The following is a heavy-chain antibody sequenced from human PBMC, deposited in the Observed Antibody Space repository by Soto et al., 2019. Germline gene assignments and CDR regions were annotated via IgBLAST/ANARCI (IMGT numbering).Heavy chain of an antibody. CDR2: IYHSGST. CDR3: ARIGMPHSSGWYIDY. J-gene: IGHJ4*02. CDR1: GGSISSSNW. Sequence: PSETLSLTCAVSGGSISSSNWWSWVRQPPGKGLEWIGEIYHSGSTNYNPSLKSRVTISVDKSKNQFSLKLSSVTAADTAVYYCARIGMPHSSGWYIDYWGQGTLVTVSS. V-gene: IGHV4-4*02. D-gene: IGHD6-19*01.